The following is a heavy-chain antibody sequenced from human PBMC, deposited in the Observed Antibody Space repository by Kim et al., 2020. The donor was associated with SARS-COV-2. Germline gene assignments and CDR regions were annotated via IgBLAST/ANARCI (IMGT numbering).Heavy chain of an antibody. CDR2: INPSGGST. CDR3: ARAGYCSSTSCQTPPFVNYGMDV. J-gene: IGHJ6*02. Sequence: ASVKVSCKAFGYTFTSYYMHWVRQAPGQGLEWMGIINPSGGSTSYAQKFQGRVTMTRDTSTSTVYMELSSLRSEDTAVYYCARAGYCSSTSCQTPPFVNYGMDVWGQGTTVTVSS. D-gene: IGHD2-2*01. V-gene: IGHV1-46*01. CDR1: GYTFTSYY.